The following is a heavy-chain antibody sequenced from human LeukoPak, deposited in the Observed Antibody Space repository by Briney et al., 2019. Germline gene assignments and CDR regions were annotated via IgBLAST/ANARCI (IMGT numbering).Heavy chain of an antibody. CDR2: IYYSGST. CDR1: GGSISSYY. D-gene: IGHD3-10*01. J-gene: IGHJ4*02. CDR3: ARGSDRGFDY. Sequence: PSETLSLTCTVSGGSISSYYWSWIRQPPGKGLEWIGYIYYSGSTNYNPSLKSRVTISVDTSKNQFSLKLSSVTAADTAVYYCARGSDRGFDYWGQGTLVTVSS. V-gene: IGHV4-59*01.